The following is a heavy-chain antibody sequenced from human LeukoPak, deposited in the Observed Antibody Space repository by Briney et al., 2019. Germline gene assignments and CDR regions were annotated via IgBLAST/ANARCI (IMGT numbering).Heavy chain of an antibody. V-gene: IGHV3-7*01. CDR3: ARYGSGSKNYYYYYMDV. J-gene: IGHJ6*03. D-gene: IGHD3-10*01. Sequence: GGSQRLSCEASGFTLSCYWMSSVRQAPGKGLEWVANIKKDGSEKYYVDSVKGRFTISRENANNSLYLQMNSLRAEDTGVSYSARYGSGSKNYYYYYMDVWGKGTTVTVSS. CDR2: IKKDGSEK. CDR1: GFTLSCYW.